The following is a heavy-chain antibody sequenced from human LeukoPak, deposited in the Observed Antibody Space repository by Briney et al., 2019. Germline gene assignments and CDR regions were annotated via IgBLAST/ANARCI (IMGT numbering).Heavy chain of an antibody. CDR3: ARAHCSSTSCYYWFDP. CDR2: IYTSGST. D-gene: IGHD2-2*01. V-gene: IGHV4-4*07. J-gene: IGHJ5*02. Sequence: PSETLSLTCTVSGGSISSYYWSWIRQPAGKGLEWIGRIYTSGSTNYNPSLKSRVTMSVDTSKNQFSLKLSSVTAADTAVYYCARAHCSSTSCYYWFDPWGQGTLVTVSS. CDR1: GGSISSYY.